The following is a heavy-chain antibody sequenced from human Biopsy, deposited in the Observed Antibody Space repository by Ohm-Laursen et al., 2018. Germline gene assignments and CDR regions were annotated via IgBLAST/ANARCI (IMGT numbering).Heavy chain of an antibody. Sequence: TLSLTCTVSGDSVSSGSFNWTWIRQPTGQGLEYIGYIYDRGSTANYNPSLESRVTMSVDMPKNQFSLKLSSVTAADTAIYYCARGMRSSGWPYFDSWGQGTLVTVSS. CDR1: GDSVSSGSFN. V-gene: IGHV4-61*01. D-gene: IGHD6-19*01. J-gene: IGHJ4*02. CDR3: ARGMRSSGWPYFDS. CDR2: IYDRGST.